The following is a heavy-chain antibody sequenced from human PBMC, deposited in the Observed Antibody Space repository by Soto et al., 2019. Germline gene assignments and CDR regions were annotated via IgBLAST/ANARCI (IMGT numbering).Heavy chain of an antibody. CDR3: ATTTRRSEAFDI. V-gene: IGHV4-59*01. CDR1: VGSISSYY. CDR2: IYYRGST. D-gene: IGHD1-1*01. J-gene: IGHJ3*02. Sequence: QVQLQESGTGLVKPSKTLSLTCTVCVGSISSYYLSWIRQPPGKGLEWIGYIYYRGSTNYNPPLKRRVTLSVDTSTNQFSLKLSSVTAADPAVYYCATTTRRSEAFDIWGQGTMVTVSS.